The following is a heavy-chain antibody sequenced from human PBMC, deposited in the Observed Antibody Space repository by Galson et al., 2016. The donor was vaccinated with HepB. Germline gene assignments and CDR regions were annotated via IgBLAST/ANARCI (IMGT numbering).Heavy chain of an antibody. CDR2: INGDGSSR. V-gene: IGHV3-74*01. D-gene: IGHD5-18*01. CDR1: GFTFGSYW. Sequence: SLRLSCAASGFTFGSYWMHWVRQAPGKGLVWVSRINGDGSSRSYADSVKGRFTISRDNAENTLFLQMNSLGAEDTAVYYCARDRGRGYSYGYPDYWGQGSPVTVSS. J-gene: IGHJ4*02. CDR3: ARDRGRGYSYGYPDY.